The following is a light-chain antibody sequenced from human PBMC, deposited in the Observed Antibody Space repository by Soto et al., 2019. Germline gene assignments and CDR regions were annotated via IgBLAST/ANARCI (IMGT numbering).Light chain of an antibody. J-gene: IGKJ2*01. CDR1: QSVLYSSNNKNY. V-gene: IGKV4-1*01. CDR2: WAS. CDR3: QQYYSTPYT. Sequence: DIVMTQSPDSLAVSLGERATINCKSSQSVLYSSNNKNYLAWYQQRPGQPPKLLIYWASTLESAVPDRFSGSRSGIDFTLTISSLQAEDVAVYYCQQYYSTPYTFGQGTKLEI.